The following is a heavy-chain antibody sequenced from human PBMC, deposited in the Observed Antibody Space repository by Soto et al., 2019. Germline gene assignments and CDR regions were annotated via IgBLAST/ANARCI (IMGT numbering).Heavy chain of an antibody. CDR2: IYYSGST. J-gene: IGHJ3*02. D-gene: IGHD3-10*01. CDR3: ARHTDCGSGSSCLGSDNMDTDAFDI. CDR1: GGSISSSSYY. Sequence: PSETLSLTCTVSGGSISSSSYYWGWIRQPPGKGLEWIGSIYYSGSTYYNPSLKSRVTISVDTSKNQFSLKLSSVTAADTAVYYCARHTDCGSGSSCLGSDNMDTDAFDIWGQGTMVTVSS. V-gene: IGHV4-39*01.